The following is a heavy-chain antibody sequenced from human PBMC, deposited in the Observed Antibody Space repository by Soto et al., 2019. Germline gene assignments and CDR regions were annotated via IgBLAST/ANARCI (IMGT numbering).Heavy chain of an antibody. Sequence: QVQLVESGGGVVQPGRSLRLSCAASGFTSSSYGMHWVRQAPGKGLEWVAVISYDGSNKYYADSVKGRFTISRDNSKNTLYLQRNRRRAEDTAVYYCAKMGPGGVPIDYWGQGTLVTVSS. CDR2: ISYDGSNK. J-gene: IGHJ4*02. CDR3: AKMGPGGVPIDY. V-gene: IGHV3-30*18. D-gene: IGHD3-10*01. CDR1: GFTSSSYG.